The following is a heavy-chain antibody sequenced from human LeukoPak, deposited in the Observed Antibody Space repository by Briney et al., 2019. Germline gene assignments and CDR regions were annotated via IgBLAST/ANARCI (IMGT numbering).Heavy chain of an antibody. Sequence: GASVKVSCKASGYTFTSYGISWVRQAPGQGLEWMGWISAYNGNTNYAQKLQGRVTMTTDTSTSTAYMELSRLKSDDTAVYYCARDYGDGYNSYYFDYWGQGTLVTVSS. J-gene: IGHJ4*02. CDR3: ARDYGDGYNSYYFDY. D-gene: IGHD5-24*01. CDR2: ISAYNGNT. V-gene: IGHV1-18*01. CDR1: GYTFTSYG.